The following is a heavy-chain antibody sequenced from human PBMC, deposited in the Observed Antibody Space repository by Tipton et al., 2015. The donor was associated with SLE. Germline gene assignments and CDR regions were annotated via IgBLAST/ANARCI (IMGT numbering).Heavy chain of an antibody. J-gene: IGHJ5*02. D-gene: IGHD6-13*01. CDR1: GYSFTSYW. CDR3: ARRLALGPPGGSSYSSLNP. Sequence: QLVQSGAEVKKPGESLKISCKGSGYSFTSYWIGWVRQMPGKGLEWMGIIYPGDSDTRYSPSFQGQVTISADKSISTAYLQSSSLKASDTAMYYCARRLALGPPGGSSYSSLNPWVRGTLLTVSS. CDR2: IYPGDSDT. V-gene: IGHV5-51*03.